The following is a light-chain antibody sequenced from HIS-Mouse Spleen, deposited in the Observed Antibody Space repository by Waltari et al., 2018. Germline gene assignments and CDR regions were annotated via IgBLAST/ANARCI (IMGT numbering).Light chain of an antibody. Sequence: IQLTQSPSFLSASVGDRVTITCRASQGISSYLAWYQQKPGKAPKLLIYAASTLRSGVPSRFSGSGSGTEFTLTISSLQPEDFATYYCQQLNSYPPTFGQGTKVEIK. J-gene: IGKJ1*01. CDR3: QQLNSYPPT. CDR2: AAS. CDR1: QGISSY. V-gene: IGKV1-9*01.